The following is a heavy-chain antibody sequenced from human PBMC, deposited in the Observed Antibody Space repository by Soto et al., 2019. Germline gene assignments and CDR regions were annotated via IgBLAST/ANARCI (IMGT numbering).Heavy chain of an antibody. CDR1: GGSFSGYC. J-gene: IGHJ3*02. D-gene: IGHD4-17*01. CDR3: TRGREVTVTDDLVAFDI. CDR2: INHSGST. V-gene: IGHV4-34*01. Sequence: QVQLQQWGAGLLKPSETLSLTCAVYGGSFSGYCWSWIRQPPGKGLEWIGEINHSGSTNYNPSLKSRVTISVDTSKNQFSLKLSSVTAADMARYYCTRGREVTVTDDLVAFDIWGQGTRVTVSS.